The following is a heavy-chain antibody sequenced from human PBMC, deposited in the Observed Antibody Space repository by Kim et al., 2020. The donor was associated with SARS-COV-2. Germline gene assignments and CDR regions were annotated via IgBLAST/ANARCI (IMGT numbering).Heavy chain of an antibody. D-gene: IGHD3-3*01. V-gene: IGHV4-31*03. CDR2: IYYSGST. J-gene: IGHJ4*02. CDR3: ARVGYDFWSGYYTGMDY. Sequence: SETLSLTCTVSGGSISSGGYYWSWIRQHPGKGLEWIGYIYYSGSTYYNPSLKSRVTISVDTSKNQFSLKLSSVTAADTAVYYCARVGYDFWSGYYTGMDYWGQGTLVTVSS. CDR1: GGSISSGGYY.